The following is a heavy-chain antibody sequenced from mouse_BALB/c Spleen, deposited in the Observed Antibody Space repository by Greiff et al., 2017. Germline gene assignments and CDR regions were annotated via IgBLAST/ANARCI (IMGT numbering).Heavy chain of an antibody. CDR3: NSITTAPHFDY. CDR1: GFNIKDTY. CDR2: IDPANGNT. D-gene: IGHD1-2*01. J-gene: IGHJ2*01. Sequence: ESGAELVKPGASVKLSCTASGFNIKDTYMHWVKQRPEQGLEWIGRIDPANGNTKYDPKFQGKATLTADKSSSTAYLQLSSLTSEDTAVYYCNSITTAPHFDYWGQGTTLTVSS. V-gene: IGHV14-3*02.